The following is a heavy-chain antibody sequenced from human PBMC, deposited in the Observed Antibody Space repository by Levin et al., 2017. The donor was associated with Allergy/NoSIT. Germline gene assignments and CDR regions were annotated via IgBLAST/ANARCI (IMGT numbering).Heavy chain of an antibody. Sequence: PGGSLRLSCAASGFTFSSYGMHWVRQAPGKGLEWVAVISYDGSNKYYADSVKGRFTISRDNSKNTLYLQMNSLRAEDTAVYYCAKISAVAGTDDAFDIWGQGTMVTVSS. V-gene: IGHV3-30*18. J-gene: IGHJ3*02. CDR3: AKISAVAGTDDAFDI. CDR2: ISYDGSNK. D-gene: IGHD6-19*01. CDR1: GFTFSSYG.